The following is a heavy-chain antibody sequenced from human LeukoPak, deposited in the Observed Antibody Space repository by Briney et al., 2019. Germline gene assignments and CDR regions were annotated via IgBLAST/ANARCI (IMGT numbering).Heavy chain of an antibody. CDR2: IYYSGRT. CDR1: GGSISSYY. Sequence: SETLSLTCTVSGGSISSYYWSWIRQPPGKGLEWIGYIYYSGRTNYNPSLKSRVTISVDTSKNQFSLKLSSVTAADTAVYYCARRIAGAPAAFDIWGQETMVTVSS. D-gene: IGHD6-19*01. V-gene: IGHV4-59*08. CDR3: ARRIAGAPAAFDI. J-gene: IGHJ3*02.